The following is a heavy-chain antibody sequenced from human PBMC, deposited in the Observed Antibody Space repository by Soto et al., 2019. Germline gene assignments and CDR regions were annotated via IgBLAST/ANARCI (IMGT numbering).Heavy chain of an antibody. V-gene: IGHV4-34*01. CDR2: INHSGST. Sequence: PSETLSLTCAVYGGSFSGYYWSWIRQPPGKGLEWIGEINHSGSTNYNPSLKSRVTISVDTSKNQFSLKLSSVTAADTAVYYCARVLRHDSSDFDYWGQGTLVTVSS. CDR3: ARVLRHDSSDFDY. D-gene: IGHD3-22*01. J-gene: IGHJ4*02. CDR1: GGSFSGYY.